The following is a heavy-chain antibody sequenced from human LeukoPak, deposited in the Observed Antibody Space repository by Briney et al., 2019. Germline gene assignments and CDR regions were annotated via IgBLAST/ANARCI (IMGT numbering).Heavy chain of an antibody. CDR3: AKVRDLTVTIDY. J-gene: IGHJ4*02. V-gene: IGHV3-23*01. CDR1: GXXFXXXA. D-gene: IGHD4-17*01. Sequence: GGSLRLSCAAXGXXFXXXAXXXXXXAPXXXLXXVXXIXGSGGSTYYXDSVKGRFTISRDNSKNTLYLQMNSLRAEDTAVYYXAKVRDLTVTIDYWGQGTLVTVSS. CDR2: IXGSGGST.